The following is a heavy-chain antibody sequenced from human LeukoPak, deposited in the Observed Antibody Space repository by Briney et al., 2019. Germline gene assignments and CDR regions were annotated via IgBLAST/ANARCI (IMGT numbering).Heavy chain of an antibody. J-gene: IGHJ4*02. CDR2: ISPTGDII. Sequence: TGGSLRLSCAASGFTFGVYYVTWIRQAPGRGLEPLSFISPTGDIIKYVDSVKGRFTISRDNAKSSMYLEMNSLRAEDTAVYYCAREHWAAPDHWGQGTLVTVSP. CDR3: AREHWAAPDH. D-gene: IGHD3-16*01. CDR1: GFTFGVYY. V-gene: IGHV3-11*01.